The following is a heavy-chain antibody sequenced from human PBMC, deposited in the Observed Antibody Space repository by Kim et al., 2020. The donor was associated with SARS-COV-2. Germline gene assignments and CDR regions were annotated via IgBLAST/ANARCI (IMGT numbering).Heavy chain of an antibody. Sequence: ASVKVSCKASGYTFTSYGISWVRQAPGQGLEWMGWISAYNGNTNYAQKLQGRVTMTTDTSTSTAYMELRSLRSDDTAVYYCARKGDGYCSGGSCFVYWGQGTLVTVSS. CDR2: ISAYNGNT. J-gene: IGHJ4*02. CDR1: GYTFTSYG. D-gene: IGHD2-15*01. CDR3: ARKGDGYCSGGSCFVY. V-gene: IGHV1-18*01.